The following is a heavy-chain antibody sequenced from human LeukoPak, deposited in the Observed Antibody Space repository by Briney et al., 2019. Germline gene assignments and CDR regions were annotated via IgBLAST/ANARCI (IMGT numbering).Heavy chain of an antibody. CDR3: ARGDYYDSSGYYILRGNDAFDI. V-gene: IGHV1-18*01. CDR1: GYTFTSYG. Sequence: ASVKVSCKASGYTFTSYGISWVRQAPGQGLEWMGWISAYNGNTNYAQKLQGRVTMTTDTSTSTAYMELRSLRSDDTAVYYCARGDYYDSSGYYILRGNDAFDIWGQGTMVTVSS. J-gene: IGHJ3*02. D-gene: IGHD3-22*01. CDR2: ISAYNGNT.